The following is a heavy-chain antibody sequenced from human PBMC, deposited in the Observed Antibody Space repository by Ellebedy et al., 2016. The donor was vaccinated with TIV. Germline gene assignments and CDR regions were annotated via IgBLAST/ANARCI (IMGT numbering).Heavy chain of an antibody. Sequence: GESLKISCAASGFIFSNYGMHWVRQAPGKGLQWVALITSAGTNKLYGDSAKGRFTISRDNSKNTLYLQMNSLRGDDTAVYWCAKGGSLDYWGQGTLVTVSS. CDR2: ITSAGTNK. CDR3: AKGGSLDY. J-gene: IGHJ4*02. CDR1: GFIFSNYG. V-gene: IGHV3-30*18. D-gene: IGHD3-16*01.